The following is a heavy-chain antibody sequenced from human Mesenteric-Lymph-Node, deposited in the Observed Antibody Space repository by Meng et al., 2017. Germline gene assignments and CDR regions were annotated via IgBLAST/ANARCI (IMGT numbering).Heavy chain of an antibody. V-gene: IGHV3-53*01. CDR3: SSDSSGFHDAFDI. D-gene: IGHD3-22*01. Sequence: GGSLRLSCAASGFTFSNAWMSWVRQAPGKGLEWVSVIYSGGSTYYADSVKGRFTISRDNSKDTLYLQMNSLRAEDTAVYYCSSDSSGFHDAFDIWGQGTMVTVSS. CDR2: IYSGGST. J-gene: IGHJ3*02. CDR1: GFTFSNAW.